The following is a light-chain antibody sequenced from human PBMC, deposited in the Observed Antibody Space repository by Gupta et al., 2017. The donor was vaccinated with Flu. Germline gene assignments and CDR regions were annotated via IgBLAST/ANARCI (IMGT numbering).Light chain of an antibody. CDR2: EVS. V-gene: IGLV2-14*01. CDR3: SSYASSSTPVV. CDR1: SRDVGGDNY. Sequence: SALTQPASVSGSPGQSITISCTGTSRDVGGDNYVSWYQQHPAKAPKLMIYEVSNRPSGVSNRFSGSKSGNTASLTISGLQAEDEADYYCSSYASSSTPVVFGGGTKLTVL. J-gene: IGLJ2*01.